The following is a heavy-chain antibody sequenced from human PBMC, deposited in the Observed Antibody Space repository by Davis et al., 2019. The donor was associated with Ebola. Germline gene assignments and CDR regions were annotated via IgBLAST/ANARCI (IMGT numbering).Heavy chain of an antibody. V-gene: IGHV3-21*01. J-gene: IGHJ5*02. CDR2: IDRKSSYI. CDR3: ARDFDFWSQGWFDP. Sequence: PGGSLRLSCAASGVTFNSYTMTWVRQAPGKGMEWVSSIDRKSSYIYYADAVKGRFTISRDNAKNSVFLQMNSLRAEDTAVYYCARDFDFWSQGWFDPWGQGTLVTVSS. D-gene: IGHD3-3*01. CDR1: GVTFNSYT.